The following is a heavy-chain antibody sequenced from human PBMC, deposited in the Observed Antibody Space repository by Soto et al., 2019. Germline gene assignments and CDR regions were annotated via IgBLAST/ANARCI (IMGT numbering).Heavy chain of an antibody. CDR3: ARGYSSGWYHFDY. D-gene: IGHD6-19*01. CDR2: INAGNGNT. CDR1: GYTFTSYA. J-gene: IGHJ4*01. Sequence: QVQLVQSGAEVKKPGASVKVSCKASGYTFTSYAMHWVRQAPGQRLEWMGWINAGNGNTKYSQKFQGRVTITRDTSASTAYMELSSLRSEDTAVYYCARGYSSGWYHFDYWGHGTLVTFSS. V-gene: IGHV1-3*01.